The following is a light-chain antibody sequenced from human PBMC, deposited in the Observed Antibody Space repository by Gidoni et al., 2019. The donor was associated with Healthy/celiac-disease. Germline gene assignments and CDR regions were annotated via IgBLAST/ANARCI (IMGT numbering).Light chain of an antibody. CDR3: QVWDSSSDHVV. V-gene: IGLV3-21*02. J-gene: IGLJ2*01. Sequence: SYVLTQPPSVSVAPGQTARITCGGNNIGSKSVHWYQQKPGQAPLLVGYDDSDWTSGIPDRFSGSNSGNTATLTISRVEAGDEADYYCQVWDSSSDHVVFGGGTKLTVL. CDR2: DDS. CDR1: NIGSKS.